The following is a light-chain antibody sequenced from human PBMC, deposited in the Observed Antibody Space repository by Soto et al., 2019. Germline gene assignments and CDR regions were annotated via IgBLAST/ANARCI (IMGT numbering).Light chain of an antibody. V-gene: IGLV2-14*03. J-gene: IGLJ1*01. CDR2: DVI. CDR1: SSDVGGYNY. CDR3: SSYTSSSTPPYV. Sequence: QAVVTQPASASGSPGQSITISCTGTSSDVGGYNYVSWYQHHPGKAPKLMIFDVIKRPSGVPNRFSGSKSGNTASLTISGLQADDEADYYCSSYTSSSTPPYVFGAGTKLTVL.